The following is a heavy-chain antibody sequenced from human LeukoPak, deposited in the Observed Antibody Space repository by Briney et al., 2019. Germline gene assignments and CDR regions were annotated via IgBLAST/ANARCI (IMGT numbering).Heavy chain of an antibody. CDR2: INPNSGGT. Sequence: ASVKVSCKASGYTFTGYYMHWVRQAPGQGLEWMGWINPNSGGTNYAQKFQGRVTMTRDTSISTAYMELSRLRSDDTAVYYCARGNVMVRGVDYMDVWGKGTTVTVSS. J-gene: IGHJ6*03. V-gene: IGHV1-2*02. CDR3: ARGNVMVRGVDYMDV. CDR1: GYTFTGYY. D-gene: IGHD3-10*01.